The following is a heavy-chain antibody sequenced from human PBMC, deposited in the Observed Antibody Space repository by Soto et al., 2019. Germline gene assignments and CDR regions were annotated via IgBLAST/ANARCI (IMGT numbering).Heavy chain of an antibody. Sequence: SETLSLTCTVSAGSISSGGYYWSWIRQHPGKGLEWIGSIYYSGGTYSNSSLKSRLTMSVDTSKNQFSLKVSSVTAADTAVYYCARGPRQEYGGKFFDYWGQGTLVTVSS. V-gene: IGHV4-31*03. J-gene: IGHJ4*02. CDR1: AGSISSGGYY. CDR3: ARGPRQEYGGKFFDY. D-gene: IGHD4-17*01. CDR2: IYYSGGT.